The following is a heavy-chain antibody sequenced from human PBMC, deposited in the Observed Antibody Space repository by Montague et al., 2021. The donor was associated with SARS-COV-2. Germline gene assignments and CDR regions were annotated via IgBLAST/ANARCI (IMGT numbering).Heavy chain of an antibody. CDR3: ARLGEGVVPAPILGVGPYYYYFYMDV. V-gene: IGHV4-34*01. J-gene: IGHJ6*03. Sequence: SETLSLTCAVYGGSFSGYYWNWIRQPPGKGLEWIGEINHSGSANYNPSLKGRVTISVDTSKNQFSLKLNSVTAADTAVYYCARLGEGVVPAPILGVGPYYYYFYMDVWGKGATVTVSS. CDR2: INHSGSA. CDR1: GGSFSGYY. D-gene: IGHD2-2*02.